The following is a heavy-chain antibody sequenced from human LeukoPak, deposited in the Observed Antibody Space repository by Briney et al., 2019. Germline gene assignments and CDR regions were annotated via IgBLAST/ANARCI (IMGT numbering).Heavy chain of an antibody. D-gene: IGHD6-6*01. CDR2: FYHSGTT. V-gene: IGHV4-38-2*02. J-gene: IGHJ3*02. CDR3: ARDANTRNAYSSSVSDAFDI. Sequence: SETLSLTCTVSGYSISLNYYWGWIRQSPGKGLEWIGNFYHSGTTYYNPSLKSRVTISVNTSKNQFSLKLSSVTAADTAVYYCARDANTRNAYSSSVSDAFDIWGQGTMVTVSS. CDR1: GYSISLNYY.